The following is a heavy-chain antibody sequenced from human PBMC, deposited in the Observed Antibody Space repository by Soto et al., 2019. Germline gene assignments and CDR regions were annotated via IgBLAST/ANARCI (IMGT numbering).Heavy chain of an antibody. CDR2: INAGNGNT. CDR1: GYTFTSYA. J-gene: IGHJ4*02. CDR3: ARAPYSSGWYRIDY. V-gene: IGHV1-3*01. D-gene: IGHD6-19*01. Sequence: QVQLVQSGAEVKKPGASVKVSCKASGYTFTSYAMHWVRQAPGQRLEWMGWINAGNGNTKYSQKFQGRVTITRDTSTSTAYMELSSLRSEDTAVYYCARAPYSSGWYRIDYWGQGTLVTVSS.